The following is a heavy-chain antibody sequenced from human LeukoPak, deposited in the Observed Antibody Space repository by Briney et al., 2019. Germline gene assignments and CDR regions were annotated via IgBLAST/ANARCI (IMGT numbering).Heavy chain of an antibody. D-gene: IGHD5-24*01. J-gene: IGHJ4*02. Sequence: GGSLRLSCVASGFPFSSYWMTWVRQAPGKGLEWVANIKQDGSKKSYVDSVKGRFTISRDNSKNTLYLQMNSLRAEDTAVYYCAKERGDGYFDYWGQGTLVTVSS. V-gene: IGHV3-7*01. CDR2: IKQDGSKK. CDR1: GFPFSSYW. CDR3: AKERGDGYFDY.